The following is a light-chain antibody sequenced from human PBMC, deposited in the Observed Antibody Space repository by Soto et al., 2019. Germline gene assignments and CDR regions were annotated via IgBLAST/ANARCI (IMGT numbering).Light chain of an antibody. V-gene: IGKV1-5*01. CDR2: DAS. CDR1: QSIRTW. CDR3: QQYNAYSRT. J-gene: IGKJ1*01. Sequence: DVQMTQSPSTLSASVGDRVTITCRASQSIRTWLAWYQQKPGKAPKLLIYDASSLESGVPSRFSGSGSGTEFTLTITSLQPDDFATYYCQQYNAYSRTF.